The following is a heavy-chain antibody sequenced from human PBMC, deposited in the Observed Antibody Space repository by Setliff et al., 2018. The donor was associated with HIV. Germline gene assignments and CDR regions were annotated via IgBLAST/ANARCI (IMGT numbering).Heavy chain of an antibody. D-gene: IGHD2-15*01. CDR2: TYPGDSDT. J-gene: IGHJ6*03. CDR3: ARLFCSGGSCYSVYFMDV. V-gene: IGHV5-51*01. Sequence: GESLKISCKGSGYIFSNYWIGWVRQMPGKGLEWMGVTYPGDSDTKYSPSFEGQVTISADKSSSTAYLQWRSLKASDTAMYYCARLFCSGGSCYSVYFMDVWGKGTTVTVSS. CDR1: GYIFSNYW.